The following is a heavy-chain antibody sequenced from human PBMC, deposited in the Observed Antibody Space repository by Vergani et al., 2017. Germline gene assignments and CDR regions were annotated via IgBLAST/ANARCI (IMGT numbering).Heavy chain of an antibody. CDR2: IYYSGLT. Sequence: QLQLQQSGPGLVKPSETLFLTCTVSADSISSGSYYWGWIRQPPGNSLEWIGSIYYSGLTYYNPSLKSRVAISVDTSKNQFSLKVTSVTAADTAVYFCGRQRPGSGWSPGDFDDWGQGILVTVSS. CDR3: GRQRPGSGWSPGDFDD. CDR1: ADSISSGSYY. J-gene: IGHJ4*02. D-gene: IGHD6-19*01. V-gene: IGHV4-39*01.